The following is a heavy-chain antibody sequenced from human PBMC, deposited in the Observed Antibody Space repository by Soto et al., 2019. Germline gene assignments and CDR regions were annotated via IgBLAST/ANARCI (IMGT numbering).Heavy chain of an antibody. J-gene: IGHJ4*02. CDR1: GGSISSSSYY. V-gene: IGHV4-39*01. D-gene: IGHD3-22*01. Sequence: QLQLQESGPGLVKPSETLSLTCTVSGGSISSSSYYWGWIRQPPGKGLEWIGSIYYSGSTYYNPSLKSRVTISVDTSKNQFSLKLSSVTAADTAVYYCARHLFYDSSGYYSALDYWGQGTLVTVSS. CDR3: ARHLFYDSSGYYSALDY. CDR2: IYYSGST.